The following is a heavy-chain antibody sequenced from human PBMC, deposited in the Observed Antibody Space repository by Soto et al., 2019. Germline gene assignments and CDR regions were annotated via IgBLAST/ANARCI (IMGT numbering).Heavy chain of an antibody. J-gene: IGHJ4*02. CDR3: ARSPGTLGQYSYGFDY. CDR1: GYTFTSYA. CDR2: INAGNGNT. Sequence: ASVKVSCKASGYTFTSYAMHWVRQAPGQRLEWMGWINAGNGNTKYSQKFQGRVTITRDTSASTAYMELSSLRSEDTAVYYCARSPGTLGQYSYGFDYWGQGTWVTVLL. D-gene: IGHD5-18*01. V-gene: IGHV1-3*01.